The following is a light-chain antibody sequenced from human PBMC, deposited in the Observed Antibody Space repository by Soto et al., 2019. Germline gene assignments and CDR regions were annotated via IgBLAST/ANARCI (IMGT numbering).Light chain of an antibody. V-gene: IGKV3-15*01. CDR1: QSVGRN. CDR3: QQHNNWEYT. CDR2: GTS. J-gene: IGKJ2*01. Sequence: EIVMTQSPVALSVSPGERAALSCRASQSVGRNFAWYQQRPGQAPRVLIYGTSTSATGVPARFSGSRSGTDVTLTISSLQSEDFAVYYCQQHNNWEYTCDQGTRLEIK.